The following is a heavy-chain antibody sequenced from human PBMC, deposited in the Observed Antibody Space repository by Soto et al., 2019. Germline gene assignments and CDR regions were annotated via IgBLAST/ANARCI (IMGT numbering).Heavy chain of an antibody. D-gene: IGHD3-22*01. CDR1: GFTFSSYS. CDR3: AKALGYYYDSSGYSLDY. CDR2: ISSSSSTI. Sequence: LRLSCAASGFTFSSYSMNWVRQAPGKGLEWVSYISSSSSTIYYADSVKGRFTISRDNSKNTLYLQMNSLRAEDTAVYYCAKALGYYYDSSGYSLDYWGQGTLVTVSS. J-gene: IGHJ4*02. V-gene: IGHV3-48*01.